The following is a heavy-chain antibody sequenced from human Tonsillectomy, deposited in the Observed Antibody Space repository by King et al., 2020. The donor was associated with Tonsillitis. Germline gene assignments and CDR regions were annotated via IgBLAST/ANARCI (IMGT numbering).Heavy chain of an antibody. Sequence: VQLVESGAEVKKPGASVKVSCKASGFTFSSYDINWVRQATEQGLEWMGWMNPKSANTGYAPKFQGRVIMTRDTSISTAYMELSSLTSDDSAVYYCARGLHYDGSGSYPIDYWGQGTLVTVSS. CDR2: MNPKSANT. V-gene: IGHV1-8*02. CDR3: ARGLHYDGSGSYPIDY. D-gene: IGHD3-10*01. CDR1: GFTFSSYD. J-gene: IGHJ4*02.